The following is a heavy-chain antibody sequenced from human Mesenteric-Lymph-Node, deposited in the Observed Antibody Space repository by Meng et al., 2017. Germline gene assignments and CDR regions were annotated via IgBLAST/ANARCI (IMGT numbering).Heavy chain of an antibody. D-gene: IGHD3-10*01. V-gene: IGHV5-51*01. CDR1: GYSFTSYW. Sequence: GESLKISCKGSGYSFTSYWIGWVRQMPGKGLEWMGIIYPGDSDTRYSPSFQGQVTISADKSISTAYLQWSSLKASDTAMYYCASLYGSGSYYNEEYFQHWGQGTLVTGSS. CDR2: IYPGDSDT. J-gene: IGHJ1*01. CDR3: ASLYGSGSYYNEEYFQH.